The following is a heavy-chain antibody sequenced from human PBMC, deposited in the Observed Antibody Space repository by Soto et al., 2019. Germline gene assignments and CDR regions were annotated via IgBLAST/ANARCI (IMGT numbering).Heavy chain of an antibody. CDR2: INPSGGST. J-gene: IGHJ4*02. D-gene: IGHD3-9*01. V-gene: IGHV1-46*01. CDR1: GYTFTSYY. Sequence: QVQLVQSGAEVKKPGASVKVSCKASGYTFTSYYMHWVRQAPGQGLEWMGIINPSGGSTSYAQKFQGRVTMTRDTSTNTVYMELSSLRSEDTAVYYCARYLTGDLVFDYWGQGTLVTVSS. CDR3: ARYLTGDLVFDY.